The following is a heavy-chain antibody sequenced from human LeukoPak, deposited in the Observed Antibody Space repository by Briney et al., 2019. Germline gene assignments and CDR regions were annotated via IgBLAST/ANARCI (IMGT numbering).Heavy chain of an antibody. Sequence: SETLSLTCAVSGGSISSSNWWSWVRQPPGKGLEWIGEIYHSGSTNYNPSLKSRVTISVDKSKNQFSLKLSSVTAADTAVYYCARGGFSLDTAMVTADSGYGYMDVWGKGTTVTVSS. CDR2: IYHSGST. V-gene: IGHV4-4*02. D-gene: IGHD5-18*01. CDR1: GGSISSSNW. CDR3: ARGGFSLDTAMVTADSGYGYMDV. J-gene: IGHJ6*03.